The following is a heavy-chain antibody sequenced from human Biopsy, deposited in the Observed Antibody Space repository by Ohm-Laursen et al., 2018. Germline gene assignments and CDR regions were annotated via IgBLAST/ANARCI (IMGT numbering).Heavy chain of an antibody. CDR1: GLVFSDYY. J-gene: IGHJ6*02. Sequence: SLRLSCTAPGLVFSDYYMSWIRQAPGKGLEWIAYISARDGVVYYADSVKGRFTISRDNTNNPLYLQMTSLRPKDTAVFYCARGKYKDFSTGLPRPYHYTLDFWGPGTTVTVSS. D-gene: IGHD3-22*01. CDR2: ISARDGVV. CDR3: ARGKYKDFSTGLPRPYHYTLDF. V-gene: IGHV3-11*01.